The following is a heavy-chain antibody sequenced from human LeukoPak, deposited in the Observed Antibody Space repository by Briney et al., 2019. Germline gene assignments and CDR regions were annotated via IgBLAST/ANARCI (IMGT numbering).Heavy chain of an antibody. J-gene: IGHJ6*02. Sequence: GGSLRLSCAASGFTFSSFGMHWVRQAPGKGLEWVAVISYDGSNKYYADSVKGRFTISRDNSKNTLYLQMNSLRAEDTAVYYCARVLRYYDFWSGYLNYYYYYGMDVWGQGTTVTVSS. D-gene: IGHD3-3*01. V-gene: IGHV3-30*19. CDR3: ARVLRYYDFWSGYLNYYYYYGMDV. CDR1: GFTFSSFG. CDR2: ISYDGSNK.